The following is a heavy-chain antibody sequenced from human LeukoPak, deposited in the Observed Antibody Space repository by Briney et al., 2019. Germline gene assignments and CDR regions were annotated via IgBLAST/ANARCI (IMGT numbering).Heavy chain of an antibody. Sequence: SETLSLTCTVSGASISSNSYYWGWIRQPPGRGLEWIGSIYYSGSTYYNPSLKSRLTMSVDTSKNQFSLKLSSVTAADTAVYYCARDPDFWSGYYNFDYWGQGTLVTVSS. CDR1: GASISSNSYY. D-gene: IGHD3-3*01. CDR3: ARDPDFWSGYYNFDY. J-gene: IGHJ4*02. V-gene: IGHV4-39*07. CDR2: IYYSGST.